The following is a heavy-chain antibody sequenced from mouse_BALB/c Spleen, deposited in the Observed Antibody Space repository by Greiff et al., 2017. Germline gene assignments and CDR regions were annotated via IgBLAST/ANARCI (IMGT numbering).Heavy chain of an antibody. CDR2: IWGDGST. CDR1: GFSLTGYG. D-gene: IGHD2-14*01. V-gene: IGHV2-6-7*01. J-gene: IGHJ3*01. CDR3: ARASYYRYDGSAWFAY. Sequence: QVHVKQSGPGLVAPSQSLSITCTVSGFSLTGYGVNWVRQPPGKGLEWLGMIWGDGSTDYNSALKSRLSISKDNSKSQVFLKMNSLQTDDTARYYCARASYYRYDGSAWFAYWGQGTLVTVSA.